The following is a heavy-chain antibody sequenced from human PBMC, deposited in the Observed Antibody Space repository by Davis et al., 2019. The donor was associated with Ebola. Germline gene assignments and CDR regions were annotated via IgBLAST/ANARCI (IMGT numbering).Heavy chain of an antibody. CDR1: GYTFNNYH. V-gene: IGHV1-8*01. CDR2: MNPNNGGT. Sequence: ASVKVSCKASGYTFNNYHINWVRQAAGQGLEWLGWMNPNNGGTGYAQKFQGRVTVSRDSSITTAYLELRSLTSEDTAVYYCARGIDAGVDFWGQGTLVIVSS. J-gene: IGHJ4*02. D-gene: IGHD2/OR15-2a*01. CDR3: ARGIDAGVDF.